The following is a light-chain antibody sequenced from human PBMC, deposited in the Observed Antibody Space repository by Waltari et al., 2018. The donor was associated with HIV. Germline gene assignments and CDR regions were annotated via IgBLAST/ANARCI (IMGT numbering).Light chain of an antibody. V-gene: IGLV3-25*03. Sequence: SYELTQPPSVSVSQGQRARITCSGDAMPKQYSYWYHQKPGQAPVLVIYTDTERPSGIPVRFSGSSSGTTVTLTISGVQAEDEADYYCQSADSSGTWVFGGGTKLTVL. CDR2: TDT. CDR1: AMPKQY. CDR3: QSADSSGTWV. J-gene: IGLJ3*02.